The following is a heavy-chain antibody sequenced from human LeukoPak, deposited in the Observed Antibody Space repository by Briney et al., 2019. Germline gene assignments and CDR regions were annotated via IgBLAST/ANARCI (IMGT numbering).Heavy chain of an antibody. CDR3: ARGYSSGWYLGDYFDY. V-gene: IGHV3-30*04. CDR1: GFTFSSYA. CDR2: ISYDGSNK. Sequence: GRSLRLPCAASGFTFSSYAMHWVRQAPGKGLEWVAVISYDGSNKYYADSVKGRFTISRDNSKNTLYLQMNSLRAEDTAVYYCARGYSSGWYLGDYFDYWGQGTLVTVSS. D-gene: IGHD6-19*01. J-gene: IGHJ4*02.